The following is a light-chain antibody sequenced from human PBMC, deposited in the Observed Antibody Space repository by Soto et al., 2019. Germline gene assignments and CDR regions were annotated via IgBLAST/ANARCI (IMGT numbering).Light chain of an antibody. Sequence: QSVLTQSPSASASLGASVKLTCTLSSGHSSYAIAWHQQQPEKGPRYLMKLNSDGSHSKGDGIPDRFSGSSSGAERYLTISSLQSEDEADYYCQTGGTGPLVFGGGTKLTVL. J-gene: IGLJ2*01. CDR2: LNSDGSH. V-gene: IGLV4-69*01. CDR1: SGHSSYA. CDR3: QTGGTGPLV.